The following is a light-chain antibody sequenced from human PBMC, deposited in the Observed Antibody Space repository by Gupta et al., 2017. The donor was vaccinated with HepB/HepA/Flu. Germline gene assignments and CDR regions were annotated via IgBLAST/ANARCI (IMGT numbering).Light chain of an antibody. V-gene: IGLV1-44*01. CDR2: RNN. Sequence: QSLLTQPPSASGPPGQRVTISCSGSSSNIGSNTVNWYQQLPGPAPKLLIYRNNQRPSGVPDRFSGSKSGASASLAISGLQSEDEADYYCAAWDDSMDGVVFGGGTKLTVL. J-gene: IGLJ2*01. CDR3: AAWDDSMDGVV. CDR1: SSNIGSNT.